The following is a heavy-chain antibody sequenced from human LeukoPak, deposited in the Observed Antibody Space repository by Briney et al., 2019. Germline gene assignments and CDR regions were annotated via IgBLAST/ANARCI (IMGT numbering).Heavy chain of an antibody. V-gene: IGHV4-34*01. J-gene: IGHJ4*02. CDR2: INHSGST. D-gene: IGHD2-15*01. CDR1: GGSFSGYY. CDR3: ARGREDIVVVVATTLDY. Sequence: SGTLSLTCAVYGGSFSGYYWSWIRQPPGKGLEWIGEINHSGSTNYNPSLKSRVTISVDTSKNQFSLKLSSVTAADTAVYYCARGREDIVVVVATTLDYWGQGTLVTVSS.